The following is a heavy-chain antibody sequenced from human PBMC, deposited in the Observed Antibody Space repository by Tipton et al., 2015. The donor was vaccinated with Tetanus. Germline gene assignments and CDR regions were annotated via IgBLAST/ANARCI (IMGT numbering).Heavy chain of an antibody. J-gene: IGHJ5*02. CDR1: GDSFKSYT. D-gene: IGHD6-13*01. CDR3: ARGHSSSCSHVWFDP. Sequence: QSGAEVKKPGSSVRVSCKLSGDSFKSYTISWVRQAPGQGLEWMGGMIPKFGTSEYAQRFQGRLTITADDSASTLYMDLSSLTSEDTAISYCARGHSSSCSHVWFDPWGQGTLVSVSS. CDR2: MIPKFGTS. V-gene: IGHV1-69*01.